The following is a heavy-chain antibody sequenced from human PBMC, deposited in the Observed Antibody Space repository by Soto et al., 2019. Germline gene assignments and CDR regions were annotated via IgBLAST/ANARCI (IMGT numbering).Heavy chain of an antibody. V-gene: IGHV1-2*02. J-gene: IGHJ4*02. CDR2: INRNSGGT. CDR1: GYTFTGYY. CDR3: ARVKTMIVEHFDY. Sequence: GASVKVSCKASGYTFTGYYMHWVRQDPGQGLEWMGWINRNSGGTNYAQKFQCRVSMTRDTSISTAYMELSRLRSDDTAVYYCARVKTMIVEHFDYWGQGTLVTVSS. D-gene: IGHD3-22*01.